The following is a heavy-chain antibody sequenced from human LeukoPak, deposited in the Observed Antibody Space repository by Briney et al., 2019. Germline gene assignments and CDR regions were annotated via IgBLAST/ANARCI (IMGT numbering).Heavy chain of an antibody. CDR2: ISGSGGST. D-gene: IGHD3-10*01. V-gene: IGHV3-23*01. J-gene: IGHJ4*02. Sequence: PGGSLRLSCAASGFTFSSYAMSWVRQAPGKGLEWVSAISGSGGSTYYADSVKGRFTISRDNSKNTLYLQMNSLRVEDTALYYCAKDRDYYGTGSDFPYWGQGTLVTVSS. CDR3: AKDRDYYGTGSDFPY. CDR1: GFTFSSYA.